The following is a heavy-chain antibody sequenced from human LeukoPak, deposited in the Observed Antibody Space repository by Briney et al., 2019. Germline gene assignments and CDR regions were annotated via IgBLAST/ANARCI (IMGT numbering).Heavy chain of an antibody. V-gene: IGHV1-69*04. D-gene: IGHD2-15*01. J-gene: IGHJ4*02. CDR3: AREGGGSPLFDY. CDR1: GGTFSSYA. CDR2: IIPILGIA. Sequence: SVKVSCKASGGTFSSYAISWVRQAPGQGLEWMGRIIPILGIANYAQKFQGRVTITADKSTSTAYMELSSLRSEDTAVYYCAREGGGSPLFDYWGQGTLVTVSS.